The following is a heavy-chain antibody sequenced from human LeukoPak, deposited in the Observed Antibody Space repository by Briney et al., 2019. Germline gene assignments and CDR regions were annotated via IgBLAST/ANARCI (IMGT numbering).Heavy chain of an antibody. J-gene: IGHJ4*02. D-gene: IGHD2-21*01. V-gene: IGHV4-34*01. CDR2: ISHTEGT. Sequence: PSETLSLTCGVFGVSINDYYWSWIRQSPGRGLEGIGEISHTEGTRYNPSLESRVTMSVGTSENQLSLKLIFVTAADTAVYYCATTRCGHSGSVCYNHWGLGTLVTVSS. CDR1: GVSINDYY. CDR3: ATTRCGHSGSVCYNH.